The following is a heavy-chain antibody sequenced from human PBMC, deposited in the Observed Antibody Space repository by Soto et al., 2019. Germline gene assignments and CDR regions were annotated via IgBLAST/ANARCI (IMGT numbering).Heavy chain of an antibody. D-gene: IGHD6-6*01. CDR1: GGSFSGYY. J-gene: IGHJ5*02. Sequence: KTSETLSLTCAAYGGSFSGYYWSWIRQPPGKGLEWIGEINHSGSTNYNPSLKSRVTISVDTSKNQFSLKLSSVTAADTAVYYCARVKQLAPLGFDPWGQGTLVTVSS. CDR3: ARVKQLAPLGFDP. V-gene: IGHV4-34*01. CDR2: INHSGST.